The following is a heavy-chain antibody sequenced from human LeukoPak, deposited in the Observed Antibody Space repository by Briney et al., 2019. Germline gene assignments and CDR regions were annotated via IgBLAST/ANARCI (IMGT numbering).Heavy chain of an antibody. J-gene: IGHJ4*02. CDR3: AKEIWPTVTTPGWTYFDY. Sequence: GGSLRLSCAASGFTFSSYGMHWVRQAPGKGLEWVAFIRFDGSNKYYADSVKGRFTISRDNSKDTLYLQMNSLRAEDTAVYYCAKEIWPTVTTPGWTYFDYWGQGALVTVSS. CDR2: IRFDGSNK. D-gene: IGHD4-17*01. V-gene: IGHV3-30*02. CDR1: GFTFSSYG.